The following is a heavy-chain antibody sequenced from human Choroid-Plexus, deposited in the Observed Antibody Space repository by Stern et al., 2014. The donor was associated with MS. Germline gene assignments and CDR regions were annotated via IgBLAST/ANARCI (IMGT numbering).Heavy chain of an antibody. CDR1: GFSFSSFG. Sequence: MQLVESGGGVVQPGRPLRLSCAASGFSFSSFGMHWVRQAPGKGLEWVALISDDGSKTYADSVKGRFAISRDHSKNTLYLQMNSLRAEDTAVYYCAKDRQYLTFFFDFWGQGSLVTVSS. J-gene: IGHJ4*02. CDR2: ISDDGSK. V-gene: IGHV3-30*18. CDR3: AKDRQYLTFFFDF. D-gene: IGHD2/OR15-2a*01.